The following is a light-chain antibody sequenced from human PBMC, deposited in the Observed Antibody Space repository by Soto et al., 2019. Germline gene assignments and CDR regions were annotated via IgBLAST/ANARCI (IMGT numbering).Light chain of an antibody. J-gene: IGLJ1*01. V-gene: IGLV2-14*01. CDR2: EVS. CDR3: SSFTSSSTGFFV. Sequence: QSVLAQPAPVSGSPGQSITISCTGTSSDVGSYNYVSWYQHHPGKAPKLMISEVSNRPSGVSNRFSGSKSGNTASLTISGLQTEDEADYYCSSFTSSSTGFFVFGTGTKVTVL. CDR1: SSDVGSYNY.